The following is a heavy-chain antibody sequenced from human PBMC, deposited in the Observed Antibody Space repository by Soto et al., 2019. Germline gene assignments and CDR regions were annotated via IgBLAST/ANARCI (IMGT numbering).Heavy chain of an antibody. CDR2: INSDGSST. CDR3: VRMNDFGGSFHF. J-gene: IGHJ4*02. Sequence: DVQLVESGGGLVQPGGSLRLSCAASGFTFSDYWMYWVRQAPGKGLVWVSRINSDGSSTSYADSVKGRFSISRDNAKITLSLHMNSLRAEDTAVYFCVRMNDFGGSFHFWGQGTLVTVSS. CDR1: GFTFSDYW. D-gene: IGHD4-17*01. V-gene: IGHV3-74*01.